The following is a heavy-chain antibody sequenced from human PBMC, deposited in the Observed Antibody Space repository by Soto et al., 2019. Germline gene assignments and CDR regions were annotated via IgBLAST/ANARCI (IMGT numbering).Heavy chain of an antibody. J-gene: IGHJ5*02. CDR3: ARVHYDFWSGYYPTFDP. Sequence: QVQLVQSGAEVKKPGASVKGSCKASGYTFTSYAMHWVRQAPGQRLEWMGWINAGNGNTKYSQKFQGRVTITRDTSASTAYMELSSLRTEDTAVYYCARVHYDFWSGYYPTFDPWGQGTLVTVSS. V-gene: IGHV1-3*01. CDR1: GYTFTSYA. CDR2: INAGNGNT. D-gene: IGHD3-3*01.